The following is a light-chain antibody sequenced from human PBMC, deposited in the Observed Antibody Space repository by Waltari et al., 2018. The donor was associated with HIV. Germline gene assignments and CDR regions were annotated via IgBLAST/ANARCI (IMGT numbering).Light chain of an antibody. Sequence: EIVLTQSPANLSLSPGERATLSCRASQSVSNYLAWFQQKPGQVPRLLIYGASPRATGIPARFSGSGSGTDFTLTISSLEPGDFAVYYCQQRSNWPITFGQGTRLEIK. CDR3: QQRSNWPIT. CDR2: GAS. V-gene: IGKV3-11*01. J-gene: IGKJ5*01. CDR1: QSVSNY.